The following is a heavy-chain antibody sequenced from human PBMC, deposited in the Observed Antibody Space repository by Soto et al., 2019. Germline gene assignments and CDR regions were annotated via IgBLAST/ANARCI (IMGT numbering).Heavy chain of an antibody. CDR1: GYTFTSYG. V-gene: IGHV1-18*01. CDR2: ISAYNGNT. D-gene: IGHD6-13*01. J-gene: IGHJ4*02. CDR3: AGTLVSSWYMMNY. Sequence: ASVKVSCKASGYTFTSYGISWVRQAPGQGLEWMGWISAYNGNTNYAQKLQGRVTMTRDTSTSTAYMELRSLRSEDTAVYYCAGTLVSSWYMMNYWGQGTLVTVSS.